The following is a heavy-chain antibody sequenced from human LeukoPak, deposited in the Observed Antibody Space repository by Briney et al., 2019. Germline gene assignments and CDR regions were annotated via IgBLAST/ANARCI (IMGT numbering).Heavy chain of an antibody. J-gene: IGHJ4*02. V-gene: IGHV3-11*04. D-gene: IGHD5-18*01. CDR2: ISSSGSTI. CDR1: GFTFSDYY. Sequence: GGSLRLSCAASGFTFSDYYMSWIRQAPGKGLEWVSYISSSGSTIYYADSVKGRLTISRDNAKNSLYLQMNNLRVEDTAVYYCARDQPIGYNYGYPFDNWGQGTLVTVSS. CDR3: ARDQPIGYNYGYPFDN.